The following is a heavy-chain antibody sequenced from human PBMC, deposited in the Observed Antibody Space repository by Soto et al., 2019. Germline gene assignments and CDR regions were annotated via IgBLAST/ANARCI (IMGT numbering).Heavy chain of an antibody. CDR1: GYSISSGYY. V-gene: IGHV4-38-2*01. CDR2: IYHSGST. D-gene: IGHD2-8*01. Sequence: SETLSLTCAVSGYSISSGYYWGWIRQPPGKGLEWIGSIYHSGSTYYNPSLKSRVTISVDTSKNQFSLKLSSVTAADTAVYYCARIPEYCTNGVCYFDYWGQGTLVTVSS. J-gene: IGHJ4*02. CDR3: ARIPEYCTNGVCYFDY.